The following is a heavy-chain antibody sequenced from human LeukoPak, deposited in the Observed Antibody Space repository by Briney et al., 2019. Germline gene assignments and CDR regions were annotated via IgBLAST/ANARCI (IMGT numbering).Heavy chain of an antibody. V-gene: IGHV1-8*01. Sequence: ASVKVSCKASGYTFTSYDINWVRQATGQGLEWMGWMNPNSGNTGYAQKFQGRVTMTRNTSISTAYMELSSLRSEDTAVYYCARTRDGYNQYYFDYWGQGTLVTVSS. J-gene: IGHJ4*02. CDR3: ARTRDGYNQYYFDY. D-gene: IGHD5-24*01. CDR2: MNPNSGNT. CDR1: GYTFTSYD.